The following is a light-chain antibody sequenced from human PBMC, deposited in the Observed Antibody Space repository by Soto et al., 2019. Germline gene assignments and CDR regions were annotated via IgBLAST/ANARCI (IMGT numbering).Light chain of an antibody. Sequence: EIVLTQSPGTLSLSPGERATLSCRASQSVSSYLAWYQQKPGQAPRLLIYGAYSRATGIPDKFSGSGSGTDFTLTISRLEPGDFAVYYCQQYGSSPWTFGQGTKVDIK. J-gene: IGKJ1*01. CDR3: QQYGSSPWT. V-gene: IGKV3-20*01. CDR1: QSVSSY. CDR2: GAY.